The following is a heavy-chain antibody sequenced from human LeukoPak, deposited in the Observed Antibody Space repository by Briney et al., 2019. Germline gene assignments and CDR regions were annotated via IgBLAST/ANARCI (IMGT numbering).Heavy chain of an antibody. Sequence: SGESLKISCKDSGYSFTSYWIGWARQMPGKGLEWMGIIYPGDSDTRYSPSFQGQVTISADKSISTAYLQWSSLKASDTAMYYCARLGGRDGYNWGDFDYWGQGTLVTVSS. D-gene: IGHD5-24*01. CDR1: GYSFTSYW. CDR2: IYPGDSDT. CDR3: ARLGGRDGYNWGDFDY. J-gene: IGHJ4*02. V-gene: IGHV5-51*01.